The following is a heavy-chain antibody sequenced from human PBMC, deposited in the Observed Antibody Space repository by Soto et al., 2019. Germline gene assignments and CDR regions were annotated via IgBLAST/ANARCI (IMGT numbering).Heavy chain of an antibody. D-gene: IGHD3-22*01. CDR2: INPSGGST. J-gene: IGHJ6*02. V-gene: IGHV1-46*01. CDR3: ARAPPYYYDSSGYYRSGSYYYYGMDV. Sequence: WASVKVSCKASGYTFTSYYMHWVRQAPGQGLEWMGIINPSGGSTSYAQKFQGRVTMTRDTSTSTVYMELSSLRSEDTAVYYCARAPPYYYDSSGYYRSGSYYYYGMDVWGQGTTVTVSS. CDR1: GYTFTSYY.